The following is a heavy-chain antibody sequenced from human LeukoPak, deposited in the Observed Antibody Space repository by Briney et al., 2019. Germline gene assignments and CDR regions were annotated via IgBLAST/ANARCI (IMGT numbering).Heavy chain of an antibody. CDR3: ARPQEDCSSSSCYPFWFDH. Sequence: ASVKVSCKASGYTFTSYGISWVRQAPGQGLKRMGWISAYNGNTNYAQKLQGRVTMTTDTSTSTAYMELRSLRSDDTAVYYCARPQEDCSSSSCYPFWFDHWGQGTLVTVSS. J-gene: IGHJ5*02. CDR1: GYTFTSYG. V-gene: IGHV1-18*01. D-gene: IGHD2-2*01. CDR2: ISAYNGNT.